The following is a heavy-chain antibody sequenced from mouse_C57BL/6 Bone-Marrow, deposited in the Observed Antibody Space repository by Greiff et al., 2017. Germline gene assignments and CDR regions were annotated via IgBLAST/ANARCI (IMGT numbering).Heavy chain of an antibody. CDR2: IYPRSGNT. CDR3: ARRDYYGSRGFAY. D-gene: IGHD1-1*01. V-gene: IGHV1-81*01. J-gene: IGHJ3*01. Sequence: QVQLKQSGAELARPGASVKLSCKASGYTFTSYGISWVKQRPGQGLEWIGEIYPRSGNTYYNEKFKGKATLTADKSSSTAYMQLRSLTSEDSAVYFCARRDYYGSRGFAYWGQGTLVTVSA. CDR1: GYTFTSYG.